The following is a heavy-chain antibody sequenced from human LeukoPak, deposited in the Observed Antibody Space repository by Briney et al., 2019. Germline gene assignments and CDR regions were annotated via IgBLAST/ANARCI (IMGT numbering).Heavy chain of an antibody. D-gene: IGHD4-23*01. CDR2: ISHSGDYI. CDR3: ANSGGNYPFYGMDV. Sequence: GSLRLSCAASGFTFSSYAMNWVRQAPGEGLEWVSSISHSGDYIYYADSVKGRFTISRDNAKNSLFLQMNSLRADDTAVYYCANSGGNYPFYGMDVWGQGTTVTVSS. V-gene: IGHV3-21*01. J-gene: IGHJ6*02. CDR1: GFTFSSYA.